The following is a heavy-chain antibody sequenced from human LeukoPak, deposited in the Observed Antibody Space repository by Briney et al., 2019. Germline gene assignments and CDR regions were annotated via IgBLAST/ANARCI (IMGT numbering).Heavy chain of an antibody. CDR3: ARVSSSWYSEYYYYYYMDV. J-gene: IGHJ6*03. V-gene: IGHV4-34*01. CDR1: GGSFSGYY. CDR2: INHSGST. Sequence: SSETLSLTCAVYGGSFSGYYWSWIRQPPGKGLEWIGEINHSGSTNYNPSLKSRVTISVDTSKNQFSLKLSSVTAADTAVYYCARVSSSWYSEYYYYYYMDVWGKGTTVTISS. D-gene: IGHD6-13*01.